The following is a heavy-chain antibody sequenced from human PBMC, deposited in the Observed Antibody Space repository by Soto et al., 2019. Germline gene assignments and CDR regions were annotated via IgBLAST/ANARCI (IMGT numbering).Heavy chain of an antibody. Sequence: QVQLVESGGGLVKPGGSLRLSCAASGFTFSDYYMSWIRQAPGKGLEWVSYVSSSSSYTNYADSVKGRFTISRDNAKNSLYLQMNSLRAEDTAVYYCARAVDTAMATTYYFDYWGQGTLVTVSS. J-gene: IGHJ4*02. V-gene: IGHV3-11*06. CDR3: ARAVDTAMATTYYFDY. CDR2: VSSSSSYT. CDR1: GFTFSDYY. D-gene: IGHD5-18*01.